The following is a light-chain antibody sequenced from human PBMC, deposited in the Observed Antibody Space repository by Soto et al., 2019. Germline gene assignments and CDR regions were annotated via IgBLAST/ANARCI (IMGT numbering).Light chain of an antibody. V-gene: IGKV3-15*01. Sequence: EIVMTQSPATLSVSPGERATLSYRASQSVSSTVAWYQQKPGQAPRLLIYGASTRATGIPARFSGSGSGTEFTLTISSLQSEDFAVYYCQQYNDWPTTFGQGTKVEIK. CDR2: GAS. J-gene: IGKJ1*01. CDR3: QQYNDWPTT. CDR1: QSVSST.